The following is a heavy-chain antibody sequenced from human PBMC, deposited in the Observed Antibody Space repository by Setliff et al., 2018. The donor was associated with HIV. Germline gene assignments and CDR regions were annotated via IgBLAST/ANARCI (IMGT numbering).Heavy chain of an antibody. CDR1: GYTFTNYA. CDR2: INAGNGNT. Sequence: ASVKVSCKASGYTFTNYAMHWVRQAPGQGLEWMGWINAGNGNTKYSQKFQGRVTITRDTSASTAYMELSSLTSEDTAVYYCARGDVVVPAAIVVDWGKGTTVTVSS. CDR3: ARGDVVVPAAIVVD. D-gene: IGHD2-2*01. J-gene: IGHJ6*04. V-gene: IGHV1-3*01.